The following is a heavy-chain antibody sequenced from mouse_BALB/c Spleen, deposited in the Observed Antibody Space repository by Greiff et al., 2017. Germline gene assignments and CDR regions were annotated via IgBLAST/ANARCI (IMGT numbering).Heavy chain of an antibody. D-gene: IGHD1-1*01. CDR2: ISDGGSYT. J-gene: IGHJ3*01. Sequence: EVKLMESGGGLVKPGGSLKLSCAASGFTFSDYYMYWVRQTPEKRLEWVATISDGGSYTYYPDSVKGRFTISRDNAKNNLYLQMSSLKSEDTAMYYCARGYYGSSPFAYWGQGTLVTVSA. V-gene: IGHV5-4*02. CDR1: GFTFSDYY. CDR3: ARGYYGSSPFAY.